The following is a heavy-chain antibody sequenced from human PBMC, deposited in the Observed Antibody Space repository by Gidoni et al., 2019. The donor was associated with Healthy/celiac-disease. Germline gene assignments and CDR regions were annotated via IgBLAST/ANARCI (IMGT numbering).Heavy chain of an antibody. CDR3: AKAHLRSARPHAFDY. Sequence: EVQLLESGGGLVQPRGSLRLSLAASGFTFSSYAMGWVRQAPGKGLEWVSAISGSGGSTYYADSVKGRFTISRDNSKNTLYLQMNSLRAEDTAVYYCAKAHLRSARPHAFDYWGQGTLVTVSS. J-gene: IGHJ4*02. CDR2: ISGSGGST. CDR1: GFTFSSYA. V-gene: IGHV3-23*01. D-gene: IGHD6-6*01.